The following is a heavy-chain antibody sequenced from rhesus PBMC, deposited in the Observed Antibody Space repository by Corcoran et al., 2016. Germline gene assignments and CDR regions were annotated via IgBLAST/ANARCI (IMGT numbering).Heavy chain of an antibody. J-gene: IGHJ2*01. CDR1: GGSISDSYY. Sequence: QVQLQESGPGLVKPSETLSLTCTVSGGSISDSYYWSWIRPPPGKGLEWMGRIYGRDGSTTYNPSIKSRVTISRDTSKNQFSLKLSSVTAADTAVYYCARTNLNDYRWYFDLWGPGTPITISS. CDR3: ARTNLNDYRWYFDL. V-gene: IGHV4-147*01. CDR2: IYGRDGST. D-gene: IGHD4-11*01.